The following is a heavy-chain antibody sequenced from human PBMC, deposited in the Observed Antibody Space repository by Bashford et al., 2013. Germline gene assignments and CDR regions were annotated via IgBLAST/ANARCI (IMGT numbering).Heavy chain of an antibody. D-gene: IGHD2-2*01. J-gene: IGHJ2*01. CDR2: IYYSGNP. CDR3: ARQYCTTTSCYPRYFDL. V-gene: IGHV4-39*01. CDR1: GGSISSTNYY. Sequence: SETLSLTCTVSGGSISSTNYYWGWIRQPPGKGPEWIGSIYYSGNPYHNPPLQSRVTMSVDTSENQFSLRLTSLTAADTAVYYCARQYCTTTSCYPRYFDLWGRGTLVTVSS.